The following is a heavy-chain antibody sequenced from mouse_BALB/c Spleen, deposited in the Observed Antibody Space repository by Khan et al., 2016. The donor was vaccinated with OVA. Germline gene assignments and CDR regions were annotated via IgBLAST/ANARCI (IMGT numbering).Heavy chain of an antibody. CDR2: INPTSGYT. CDR1: GYTFTSYW. J-gene: IGHJ2*01. CDR3: ARDRIDY. V-gene: IGHV1-7*01. Sequence: QVQLKQSGAELTQPGASVKMSCKASGYTFTSYWMHWIKQRPGQGLEWIGYINPTSGYTDYNQKFKDKATLTADKSSSPAYIQLSSLPSDDYVGYYCARDRIDYWGQGTALTVSS.